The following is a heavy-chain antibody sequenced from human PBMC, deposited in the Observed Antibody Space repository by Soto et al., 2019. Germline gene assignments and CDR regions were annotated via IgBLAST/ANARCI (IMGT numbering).Heavy chain of an antibody. V-gene: IGHV3-33*01. D-gene: IGHD3-16*01. CDR1: GFTFSSYG. CDR3: ARRWGYDAFDI. J-gene: IGHJ3*02. Sequence: QVQLVESGGGVVQPGRSLRLSCAASGFTFSSYGMHWVRQAPGKGLEWVAAIWYDGSNKYYADYVKGRFTISRDNSKNTLYLQINSLRAEDTAVYYWARRWGYDAFDIWGQGTMVTVST. CDR2: IWYDGSNK.